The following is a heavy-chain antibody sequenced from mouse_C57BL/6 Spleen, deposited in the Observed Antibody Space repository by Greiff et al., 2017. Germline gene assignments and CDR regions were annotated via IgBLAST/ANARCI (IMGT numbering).Heavy chain of an antibody. Sequence: QVQLQQPGAELVQPGASVKVSCKASGYTFTSYWMHWVKQRPGQGLEWLGRLHPSDSDTNYNQKFKGKATLTVDKSSSTAYMQLSSLTSEDSAVYYCAIFRLLRYPDDWGQGTTLTVSS. CDR2: LHPSDSDT. CDR1: GYTFTSYW. CDR3: AIFRLLRYPDD. D-gene: IGHD1-1*01. J-gene: IGHJ2*01. V-gene: IGHV1-74*01.